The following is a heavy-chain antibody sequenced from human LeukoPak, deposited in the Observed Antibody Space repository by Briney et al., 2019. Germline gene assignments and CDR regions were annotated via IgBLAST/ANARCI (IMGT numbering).Heavy chain of an antibody. Sequence: GGSLRLSCAASGFTFSDYYMSWIRQAPGKGLEWVSYISSSGSMISDADSVKGRFTISRDNAKNSLYLQMNSLRAEDTAVYYCARDLYRIVVVPHYFDYWGQGTLVTVSS. CDR3: ARDLYRIVVVPHYFDY. J-gene: IGHJ4*02. V-gene: IGHV3-11*04. CDR2: ISSSGSMI. D-gene: IGHD3-22*01. CDR1: GFTFSDYY.